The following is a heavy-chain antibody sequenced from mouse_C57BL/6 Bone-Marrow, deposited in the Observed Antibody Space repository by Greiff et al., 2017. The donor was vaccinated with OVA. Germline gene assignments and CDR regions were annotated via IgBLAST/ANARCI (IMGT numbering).Heavy chain of an antibody. Sequence: EVQLVESGAELVRPGASVKLSCTASGFNIKDDYMHWVKQRPEQGLEWIGWIDPENGDTEYASKFQGKATITADTSSNTAYLQLSSLTAEDTAFYYSTTSEYWGQGTTLTVSS. J-gene: IGHJ2*01. CDR1: GFNIKDDY. CDR3: TTSEY. V-gene: IGHV14-4*01. CDR2: IDPENGDT.